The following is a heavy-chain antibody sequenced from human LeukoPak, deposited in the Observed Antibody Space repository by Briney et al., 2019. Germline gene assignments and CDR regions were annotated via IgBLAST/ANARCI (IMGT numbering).Heavy chain of an antibody. J-gene: IGHJ6*02. V-gene: IGHV4-59*08. CDR3: ARHSPMVRGVPVLGYYYYGMDV. CDR2: IYYSGST. Sequence: SETLSLTCAVSDSSITSRYCWGWIRQPPGKGLEWIGYIYYSGSTNYNPSLKSRVTISVDTSKNQFSLKLSSVTAADTAVYYCARHSPMVRGVPVLGYYYYGMDVWGQGTTVTVSS. D-gene: IGHD3-10*01. CDR1: DSSITSRYC.